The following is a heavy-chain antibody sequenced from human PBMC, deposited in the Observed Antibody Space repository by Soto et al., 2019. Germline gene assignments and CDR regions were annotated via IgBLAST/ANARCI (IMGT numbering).Heavy chain of an antibody. D-gene: IGHD2-15*01. CDR1: GYTFTSYG. Sequence: ASVKVSCKASGYTFTSYGISWVRQAPGQGLEWMGWISAYNGNTNYAQKLQGRVTMTTDTSTSTAYMELRSLRSDDTAVYYCARDLPPMRYCSGGSCYKYYFDYWGQGTLVTGSS. J-gene: IGHJ4*02. V-gene: IGHV1-18*01. CDR3: ARDLPPMRYCSGGSCYKYYFDY. CDR2: ISAYNGNT.